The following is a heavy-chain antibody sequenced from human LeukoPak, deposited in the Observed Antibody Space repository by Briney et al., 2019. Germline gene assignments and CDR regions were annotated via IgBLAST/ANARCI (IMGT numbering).Heavy chain of an antibody. CDR3: ARGRIQLWLLYSTQGYYYYYMDV. Sequence: ASVKVSCKASGYTFTSYGINWVRQATGQGLEWMGWMNPNSGNTGYAQKFQGRVTMTRNTSISTAYMELSSLRSEDTAVYYCARGRIQLWLLYSTQGYYYYYMDVWGKGTTVTVSS. CDR2: MNPNSGNT. D-gene: IGHD5-18*01. CDR1: GYTFTSYG. J-gene: IGHJ6*03. V-gene: IGHV1-8*01.